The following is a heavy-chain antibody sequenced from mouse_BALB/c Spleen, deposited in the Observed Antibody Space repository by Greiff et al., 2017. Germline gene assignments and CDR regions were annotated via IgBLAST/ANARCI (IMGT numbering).Heavy chain of an antibody. Sequence: EVHLVESGPSLVKPSQTLSLTCSVTGDSITSGYWNWIRKFPGNKLEYMGYISYSGSTYYNPSLKSRISITRDTSKNQYYLQLNSVTTEDTATYYCARSNGNYVPYAMDYWGQGTSVTVSS. CDR1: GDSITSGY. CDR2: ISYSGST. J-gene: IGHJ4*01. V-gene: IGHV3-8*02. CDR3: ARSNGNYVPYAMDY. D-gene: IGHD2-1*01.